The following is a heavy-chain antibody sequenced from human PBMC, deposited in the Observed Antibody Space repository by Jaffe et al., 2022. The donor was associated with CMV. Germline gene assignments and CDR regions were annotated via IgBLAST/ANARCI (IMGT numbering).Heavy chain of an antibody. J-gene: IGHJ3*02. V-gene: IGHV3-13*05. CDR2: IGTAGDP. D-gene: IGHD2-2*01. CDR3: ARGKGYCSSTSCWNDAFDI. Sequence: EVQLVESGGGLVQPGGSLRLSCAASGFTFSSYDMHWVRQATGKGLEWVSAIGTAGDPYYPGSVKGRFTISRENAKNSLYLQMNSLRAGDTAVYYCARGKGYCSSTSCWNDAFDIWGQGTMVTVSS. CDR1: GFTFSSYD.